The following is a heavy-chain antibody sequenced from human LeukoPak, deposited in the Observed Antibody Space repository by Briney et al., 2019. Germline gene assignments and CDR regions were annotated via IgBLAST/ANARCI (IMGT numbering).Heavy chain of an antibody. CDR2: INWNGGST. CDR1: GFTFDDYG. J-gene: IGHJ6*03. CDR3: AREKIGTGTVLGKDYYYMDV. D-gene: IGHD3-16*01. Sequence: GSLRLSCAASGFTFDDYGMSWVRQAPGKGLEWVSGINWNGGSTGYADSVKGRFTISRDNAKNSLYLQMNSLRAEDTALYYCAREKIGTGTVLGKDYYYMDVWGKGTTVTVSS. V-gene: IGHV3-20*04.